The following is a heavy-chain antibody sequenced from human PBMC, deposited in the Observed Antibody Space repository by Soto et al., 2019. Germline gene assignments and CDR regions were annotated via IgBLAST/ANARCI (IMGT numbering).Heavy chain of an antibody. Sequence: QVQLVQSGAEVKKPGSSVKVSCKASGGTFSSYTISWVRQATGQGLEWMGRIIPILGIANYAQKFQGRVTITADKSTSTAYMELSSLRSEDTAVYYCARATMVRGVGSNWFDPWGQGTLVTVSS. D-gene: IGHD3-10*01. CDR3: ARATMVRGVGSNWFDP. CDR2: IIPILGIA. J-gene: IGHJ5*02. CDR1: GGTFSSYT. V-gene: IGHV1-69*02.